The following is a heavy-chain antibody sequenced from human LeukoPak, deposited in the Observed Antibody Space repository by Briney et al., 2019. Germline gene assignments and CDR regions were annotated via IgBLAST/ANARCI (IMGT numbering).Heavy chain of an antibody. J-gene: IGHJ4*02. CDR3: ARSDYYDSSGSL. CDR2: IYYSGST. D-gene: IGHD3-22*01. CDR1: GGSISSYY. Sequence: SETLSLTCTVSGGSISSYYWSWIRQPPGKGLEWIGYIYYSGSTNYNPSLKSRVTISVDTSKNQFSLKLSSVTAADTAVYYCARSDYYDSSGSLWGQGTLVTVSS. V-gene: IGHV4-59*01.